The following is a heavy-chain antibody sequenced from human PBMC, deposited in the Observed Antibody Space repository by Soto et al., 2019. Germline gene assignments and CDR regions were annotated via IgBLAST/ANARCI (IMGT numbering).Heavy chain of an antibody. V-gene: IGHV5-51*01. CDR3: AKHEGYCSTTTCSNSDY. CDR2: IYPGDSDS. J-gene: IGHJ4*02. CDR1: GFTFTSYW. Sequence: XESLKIPCKGSGFTFTSYWIAWVRQMPGKGLEWMGIIYPGDSDSSYSPSFQGQVTISADKPINTAYLHWSSLKASDTAIYYCAKHEGYCSTTTCSNSDYWGQGTL. D-gene: IGHD2-2*01.